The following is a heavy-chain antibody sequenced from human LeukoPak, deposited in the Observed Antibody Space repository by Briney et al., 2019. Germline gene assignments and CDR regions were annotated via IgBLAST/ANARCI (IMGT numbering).Heavy chain of an antibody. CDR3: ARRTIEPNIWFGELLYRSNWFDP. Sequence: PGESLKISCKGSGYSFTSYWIGWVRQMPGKGLEWMGIIYPGDSDTRYSPSFQGQVTISADKSISTAYLQWSSLKASDTAMYYCARRTIEPNIWFGELLYRSNWFDPWGQGTLVTVSS. V-gene: IGHV5-51*01. CDR2: IYPGDSDT. CDR1: GYSFTSYW. J-gene: IGHJ5*02. D-gene: IGHD3-10*01.